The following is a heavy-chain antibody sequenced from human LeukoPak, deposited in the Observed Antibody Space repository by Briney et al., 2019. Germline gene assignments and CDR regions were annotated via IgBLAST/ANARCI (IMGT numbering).Heavy chain of an antibody. D-gene: IGHD1-1*01. Sequence: GGSLRLSCAASGFTFSSYGMHWVRQAPGKGLEWVAVISYDGSNKYYADSVKDRFTISRDNSKNTLYLQMNSLRAEDTAVYYGAKELLERPRGPAAFDYWGQGTLVTVSS. CDR2: ISYDGSNK. CDR3: AKELLERPRGPAAFDY. J-gene: IGHJ4*02. CDR1: GFTFSSYG. V-gene: IGHV3-30*18.